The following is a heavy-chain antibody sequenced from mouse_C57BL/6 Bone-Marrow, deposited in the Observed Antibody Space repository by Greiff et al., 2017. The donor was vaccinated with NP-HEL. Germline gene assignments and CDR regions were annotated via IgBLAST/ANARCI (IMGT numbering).Heavy chain of an antibody. CDR2: IDPYDSYT. CDR1: GYTFTSYW. CDR3: ARAPQYYGSSYDY. D-gene: IGHD1-1*01. Sequence: QVQLQQPGAELVRPGTSVKLSCKASGYTFTSYWMHWVKQRPGQGLEWIGVIDPYDSYTNYNQKFKGKATLTVDTSSSTAYMQLSSLTSEDSAVYYCARAPQYYGSSYDYWGQGTTLTVSS. J-gene: IGHJ2*01. V-gene: IGHV1-59*01.